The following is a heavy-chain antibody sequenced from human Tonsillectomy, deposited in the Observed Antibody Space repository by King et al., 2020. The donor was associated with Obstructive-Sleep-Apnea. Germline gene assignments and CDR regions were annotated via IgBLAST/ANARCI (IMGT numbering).Heavy chain of an antibody. CDR2: MSSDAIHK. CDR3: VRDKYGDYPRLNVMDV. D-gene: IGHD4-17*01. CDR1: GFTFRSHA. Sequence: VQLVESGGGVVQPGRSLRLSCAGSGFTFRSHAFHWVRQAPGKGLEWVAVMSSDAIHKYYIDSVRGRFTISRDKTKNTLYLQMNSLKTDDTGIYYCVRDKYGDYPRLNVMDVWGQGTTVSVSS. V-gene: IGHV3-30*10. J-gene: IGHJ6*02.